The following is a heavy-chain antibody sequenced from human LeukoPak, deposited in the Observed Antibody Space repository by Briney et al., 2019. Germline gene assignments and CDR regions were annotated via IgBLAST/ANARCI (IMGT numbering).Heavy chain of an antibody. CDR2: ISKDESDK. CDR1: GFTFSSYW. V-gene: IGHV3-30-3*01. J-gene: IGHJ4*02. Sequence: GVSLRRSCAASGFTFSSYWMNWARQAPGKGLEWVAVISKDESDKYYPGSVRGRFTISRDNSKNTIYLQMDSLRAEDTAIYYCARDYWWNYDYWGQGTLVTVSS. D-gene: IGHD1-7*01. CDR3: ARDYWWNYDY.